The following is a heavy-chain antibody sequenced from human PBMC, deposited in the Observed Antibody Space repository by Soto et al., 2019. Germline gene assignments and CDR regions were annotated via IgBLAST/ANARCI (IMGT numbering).Heavy chain of an antibody. V-gene: IGHV3-30*18. D-gene: IGHD6-13*01. J-gene: IGHJ4*02. Sequence: ESGGGVVQPGRSLRLSCAASGFTFSSYGMHWVRQAPGKGLEWVAVISYDGSNKYYADSVKGRFTISRDNSKNTLYLQMNSLRAEDTAVYYCAKDRGIATPIDYWGQGTLVTVSS. CDR3: AKDRGIATPIDY. CDR2: ISYDGSNK. CDR1: GFTFSSYG.